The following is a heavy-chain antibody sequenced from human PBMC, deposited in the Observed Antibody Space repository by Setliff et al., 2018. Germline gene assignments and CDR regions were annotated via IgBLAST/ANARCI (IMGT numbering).Heavy chain of an antibody. Sequence: GGSLRLSCAASGFTFSSYAMTWVRQAPGKGLQWVSVISGGDGTYYADSVKGRFTISRDNSKNTLFLQMNSLRAEDSAVYYCARDPIGPFLSYMDDWGKGTTVTVSS. V-gene: IGHV3-23*01. CDR1: GFTFSSYA. J-gene: IGHJ6*03. CDR3: ARDPIGPFLSYMDD. CDR2: ISGGDGT. D-gene: IGHD3-16*01.